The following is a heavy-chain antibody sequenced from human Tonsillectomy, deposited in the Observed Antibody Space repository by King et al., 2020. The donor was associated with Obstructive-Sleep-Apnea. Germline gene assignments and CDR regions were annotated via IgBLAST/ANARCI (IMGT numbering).Heavy chain of an antibody. D-gene: IGHD3-3*01. CDR2: ISAYNGKT. CDR1: GYTFTSYG. J-gene: IGHJ4*02. CDR3: ARSSGGRSDYYQAY. Sequence: QLVQSGAEVKKPGASVKVSCKASGYTFTSYGISWVRQAPGQGLEWVGWISAYNGKTNYAQKLQGRVTMTTDTSTSTAYMELGSLRSDDTAMYYCARSSGGRSDYYQAYWGQGTLVTVSS. V-gene: IGHV1-18*01.